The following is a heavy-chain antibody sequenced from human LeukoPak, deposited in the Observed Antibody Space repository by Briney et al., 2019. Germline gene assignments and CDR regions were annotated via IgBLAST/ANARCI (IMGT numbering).Heavy chain of an antibody. CDR3: ARPLLGIISLRAFDI. CDR2: IYHSGST. D-gene: IGHD7-27*01. V-gene: IGHV4-59*12. J-gene: IGHJ3*02. Sequence: SETLSLTCTVSGGSFSSYHWSWIRQPPGKGLEWIGYIYHSGSTSYNPSLKSRITISVDRSKNQFSLTLSSVTAADTAVYYCARPLLGIISLRAFDIWGQGTMVTVSS. CDR1: GGSFSSYH.